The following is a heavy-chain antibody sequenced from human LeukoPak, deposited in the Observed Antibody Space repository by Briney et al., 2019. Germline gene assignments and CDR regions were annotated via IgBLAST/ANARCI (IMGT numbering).Heavy chain of an antibody. J-gene: IGHJ5*02. CDR1: GFTFSSYA. CDR3: AKGYTSGYAHNWFDP. CDR2: ISGSGGST. Sequence: GGSLRLSCAASGFTFSSYAMSWVRQAPGKGLEWVSAISGSGGSTYYADSVKGRFTISRDNSKNTLYLQMNSLRADDTAVYYCAKGYTSGYAHNWFDPWGQGTLVTVSS. V-gene: IGHV3-23*01. D-gene: IGHD5-18*01.